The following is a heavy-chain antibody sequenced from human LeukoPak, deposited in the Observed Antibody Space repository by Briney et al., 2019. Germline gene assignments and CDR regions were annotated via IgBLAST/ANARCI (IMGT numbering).Heavy chain of an antibody. J-gene: IGHJ4*02. CDR2: IFYSGGT. CDR3: AGRAARFFDY. Sequence: SETRSLTCTVSGDSLNSYYWTWIRQPPGGGLQWIGYIFYSGGTNYNASLRSRVAISVDTSKNQFSLKQTSVTAADTAVYYCAGRAARFFDYWGQGILVTVSS. V-gene: IGHV4-59*01. D-gene: IGHD6-25*01. CDR1: GDSLNSYY.